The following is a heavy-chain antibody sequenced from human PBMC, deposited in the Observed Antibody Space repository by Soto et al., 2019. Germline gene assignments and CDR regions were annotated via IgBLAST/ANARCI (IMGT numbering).Heavy chain of an antibody. CDR3: ARGGHIEVVTDSFDS. Sequence: APVKLSRKSSGYPFHTYYLHWVRQAPGQGLEWMGMIHPSGGGSTYAQKFLGRVTMTMDSSTSTVFMELTSLRSADTAVYYCARGGHIEVVTDSFDSWG. D-gene: IGHD2-21*02. CDR2: IHPSGGGS. J-gene: IGHJ4*01. V-gene: IGHV1-46*02. CDR1: GYPFHTYY.